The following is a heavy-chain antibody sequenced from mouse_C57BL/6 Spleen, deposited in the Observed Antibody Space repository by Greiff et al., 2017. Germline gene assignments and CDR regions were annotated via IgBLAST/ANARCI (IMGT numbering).Heavy chain of an antibody. Sequence: QVQLQQSGAELVKPGASVKISCKASGYDISSYWMNWVKQRPGKGLERIGQIYPEDGDTKYNGKFKGKATLTAAQYSSTAYMQISSLTSEDSAVYFCAREEPSYYTRDYWGQGTSGTVAS. J-gene: IGHJ4*01. V-gene: IGHV1-80*01. CDR3: AREEPSYYTRDY. CDR2: IYPEDGDT. CDR1: GYDISSYW.